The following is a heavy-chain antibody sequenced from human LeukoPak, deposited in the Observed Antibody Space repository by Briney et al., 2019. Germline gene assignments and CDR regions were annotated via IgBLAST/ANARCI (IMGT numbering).Heavy chain of an antibody. J-gene: IGHJ6*03. CDR1: GYTFTGYY. Sequence: GDSVKVSCKASGYTFTGYYMHWVRQAPGQGLEWMGRINPNSGGTNYAQKFQGRVTMTRDTSISTAYMELSRLRSDDTAVYYCARDRDSSGYYYYYMDVWGKGTTVTVSS. V-gene: IGHV1-2*06. CDR2: INPNSGGT. CDR3: ARDRDSSGYYYYYMDV. D-gene: IGHD3-22*01.